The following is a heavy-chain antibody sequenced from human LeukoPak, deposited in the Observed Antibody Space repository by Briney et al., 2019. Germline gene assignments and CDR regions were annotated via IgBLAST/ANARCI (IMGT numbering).Heavy chain of an antibody. J-gene: IGHJ4*02. CDR3: ARVIEVISFDY. CDR1: GFTFSSNS. CDR2: IKQDGSEK. D-gene: IGHD3-22*01. V-gene: IGHV3-7*01. Sequence: GGSLRLSCAASGFTFSSNSMNWVRQAPGKGLEWVANIKQDGSEKYYVDSVKGRFTISRDNAKNSLYLQMNSLRAEDTAVYYCARVIEVISFDYWGQGTLVTVSS.